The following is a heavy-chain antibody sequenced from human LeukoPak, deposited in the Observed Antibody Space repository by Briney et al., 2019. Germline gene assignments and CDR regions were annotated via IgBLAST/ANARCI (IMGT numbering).Heavy chain of an antibody. CDR1: GDSISGTSGY. CDR2: IYYSGNT. J-gene: IGHJ4*02. V-gene: IGHV4-39*07. D-gene: IGHD6-19*01. Sequence: SETLSLTCTVSGDSISGTSGYWGWIRQPPGKGLEWIGSIYYSGNTYYNPSLRSRVTMSVDTSKNQISLKLSSVTAADSAVYYCARGSEQWLTYFDYWGQGTLVTVSS. CDR3: ARGSEQWLTYFDY.